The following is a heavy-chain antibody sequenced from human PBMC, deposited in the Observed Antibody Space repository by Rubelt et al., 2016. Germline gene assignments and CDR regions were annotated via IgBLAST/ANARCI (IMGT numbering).Heavy chain of an antibody. CDR1: GYSISSGYY. V-gene: IGHV4-61*01. CDR2: SYYSGST. D-gene: IGHD5-18*01. Sequence: QVQLQESGPGLVKPSETLSLTCTVSGYSISSGYYWGWIRQPPGKGLEWIGYSYYSGSTNYNPSLKSRVTIFVDTSKKQFSLKLSSVTAADTAVYYCARGGIPLWRGIDYWGQGTLVTVSS. J-gene: IGHJ4*02. CDR3: ARGGIPLWRGIDY.